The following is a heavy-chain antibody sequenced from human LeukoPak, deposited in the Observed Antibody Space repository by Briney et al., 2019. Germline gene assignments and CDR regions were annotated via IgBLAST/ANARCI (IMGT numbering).Heavy chain of an antibody. Sequence: ASVKDSCKASGYTFTSYGISWVRQAPGQGLEWMGWISAYNGNTNYAQKLQGRVTMTTDTSTSTAYMELRSLRSDDTAVYYCARVVPAAIRNWFDPWGQGTLVTVSS. V-gene: IGHV1-18*01. CDR3: ARVVPAAIRNWFDP. J-gene: IGHJ5*02. CDR1: GYTFTSYG. CDR2: ISAYNGNT. D-gene: IGHD2-2*01.